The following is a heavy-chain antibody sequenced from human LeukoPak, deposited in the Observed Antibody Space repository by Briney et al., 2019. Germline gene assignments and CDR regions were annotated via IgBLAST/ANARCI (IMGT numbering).Heavy chain of an antibody. CDR1: GYSFTSYW. V-gene: IGHV5-51*01. J-gene: IGHJ4*02. CDR3: ARLISGTTGVDY. CDR2: IYPSDSDA. D-gene: IGHD1-7*01. Sequence: GESLKIPCKVSGYSFTSYWIGWVRQMPGKGLEWMGIIYPSDSDARYSPSFQGQVTISADKSIRTAYLQWSSLKASDTAIYYCARLISGTTGVDYWGQGTLVTVSS.